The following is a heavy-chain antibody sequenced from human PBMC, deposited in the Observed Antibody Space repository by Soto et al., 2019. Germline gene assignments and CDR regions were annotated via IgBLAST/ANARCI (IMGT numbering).Heavy chain of an antibody. V-gene: IGHV3-53*01. CDR3: ARQPGGGGY. J-gene: IGHJ4*02. D-gene: IGHD3-10*01. CDR2: IYSGGYT. CDR1: GFTVSNNY. Sequence: EVQLVESGGGLIQPGGSLRLSCAVSGFTVSNNYMSWVRQAPGKGLEGVSVIYSGGYTAYGDSVKGRFTISRDNSKTPTSLQKKSRRADDPAVYYWARQPGGGGYWGQGTLVTVSS.